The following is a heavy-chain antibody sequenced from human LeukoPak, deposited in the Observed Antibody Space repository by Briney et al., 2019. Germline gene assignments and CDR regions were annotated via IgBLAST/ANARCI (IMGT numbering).Heavy chain of an antibody. J-gene: IGHJ5*02. V-gene: IGHV5-51*01. Sequence: GESLKISCDTSGYSFTTYWIGWVRQRPGTGLEWVGAIYPDDSDTRYSPSFQGQVAISADRSIRTAYLKWNSLKASDTGMYYCARQRGASGTANWFDPWGQGTLVTVSS. CDR2: IYPDDSDT. D-gene: IGHD3-10*01. CDR3: ARQRGASGTANWFDP. CDR1: GYSFTTYW.